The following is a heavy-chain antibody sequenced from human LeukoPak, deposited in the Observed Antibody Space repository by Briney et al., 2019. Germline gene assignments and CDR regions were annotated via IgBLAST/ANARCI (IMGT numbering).Heavy chain of an antibody. J-gene: IGHJ4*02. CDR3: AREGKGSTDTTYYFDY. CDR2: IYYSGST. Sequence: SETLSLTCAVYGGSFSGYYWSWIRQPPGKGLEWIGYIYYSGSTNYNPSLKSRVTISVDTSKNQFSLKLSSVTAADTAVYYCAREGKGSTDTTYYFDYWGQGTLVTVSS. V-gene: IGHV4-59*01. D-gene: IGHD2-2*01. CDR1: GGSFSGYY.